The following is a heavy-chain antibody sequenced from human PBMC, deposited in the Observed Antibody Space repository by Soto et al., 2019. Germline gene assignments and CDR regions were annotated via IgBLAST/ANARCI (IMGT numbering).Heavy chain of an antibody. CDR2: IYHGDSAT. Sequence: GAALKISRKGSGYSSTNYWIGWVRQMPGKGLEWMGIIYHGDSATRYRPSFQGQVTISAGKSISTAYLQWSSLKASDTAMYYCARHPYCDYDVIDAWGQGTTVTVSS. D-gene: IGHD1-26*01. V-gene: IGHV5-51*01. CDR1: GYSSTNYW. CDR3: ARHPYCDYDVIDA. J-gene: IGHJ6*02.